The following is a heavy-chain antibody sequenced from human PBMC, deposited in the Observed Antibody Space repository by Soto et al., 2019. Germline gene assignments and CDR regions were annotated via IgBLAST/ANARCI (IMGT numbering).Heavy chain of an antibody. Sequence: PVGSLRLSCASAVFTFSNFGMNCVRESPGKGLEWVSSNDASGNYIYYADSVKGRFTISRDNAKNSLYLQMNSLRVEDTAVYYCAGDLSGYTDGMEVWGQGTTVIVSS. V-gene: IGHV3-21*01. J-gene: IGHJ6*01. D-gene: IGHD5-12*01. CDR1: VFTFSNFG. CDR2: NDASGNYI. CDR3: AGDLSGYTDGMEV.